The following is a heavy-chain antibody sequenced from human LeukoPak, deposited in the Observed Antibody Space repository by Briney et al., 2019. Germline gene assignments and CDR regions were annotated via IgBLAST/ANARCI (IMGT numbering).Heavy chain of an antibody. D-gene: IGHD3-22*01. CDR2: ISGSGGST. J-gene: IGHJ3*02. Sequence: PGGSLRLSCAASGFTFSSYAMSWVRQAPGKGLEWVSAISGSGGSTYYGDSVKGRFTISRDNSKNPMYLQMNRLRAEDPAVYYCAKDVLMIVVVTSRFDAFDICGQGTMVTVST. V-gene: IGHV3-23*01. CDR1: GFTFSSYA. CDR3: AKDVLMIVVVTSRFDAFDI.